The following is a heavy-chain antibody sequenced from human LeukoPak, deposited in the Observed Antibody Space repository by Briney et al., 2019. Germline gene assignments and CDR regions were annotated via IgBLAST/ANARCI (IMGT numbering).Heavy chain of an antibody. D-gene: IGHD3-9*01. V-gene: IGHV4-39*01. Sequence: SETLSLTCTVSGGSISSSSYYWGWIRQPPGKGLEWIGSIYYSGSTYYNPSLKSRVTISVDTSENQFSLKLSSVTAADTAVYYCARHVKRYFDWLPPLDYWGQGTLVTVSS. CDR2: IYYSGST. CDR3: ARHVKRYFDWLPPLDY. J-gene: IGHJ4*02. CDR1: GGSISSSSYY.